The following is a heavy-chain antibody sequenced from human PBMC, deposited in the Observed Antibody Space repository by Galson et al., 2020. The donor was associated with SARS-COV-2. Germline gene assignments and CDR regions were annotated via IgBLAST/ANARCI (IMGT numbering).Heavy chain of an antibody. CDR3: ARERCITIFGVVITTYGMDV. V-gene: IGHV4-34*01. CDR2: INHSGST. CDR1: GGSFSGYY. Sequence: PSETLSLTCAVYGGSFSGYYWSWIRQPPGKGLEWIGEINHSGSTNYNPSLKSRVTISVDTSKNQFSLKLSSVTAADTAVYYCARERCITIFGVVITTYGMDVWGQGTTVTVSS. D-gene: IGHD3-3*01. J-gene: IGHJ6*02.